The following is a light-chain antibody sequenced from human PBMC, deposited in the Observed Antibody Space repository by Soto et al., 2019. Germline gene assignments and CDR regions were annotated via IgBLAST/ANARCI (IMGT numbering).Light chain of an antibody. CDR3: QQYGSSGT. CDR1: QSVSNS. J-gene: IGKJ1*01. Sequence: EIVLAQSQATLSFSPPERVNLXSRASQSVSNSLAWYQQKPGQAPRLLIYGASNRATGIPDRFSGSGSGTDFTLTISRLEPEDFAVYYCQQYGSSGTFGQGTKVDIK. CDR2: GAS. V-gene: IGKV3-20*01.